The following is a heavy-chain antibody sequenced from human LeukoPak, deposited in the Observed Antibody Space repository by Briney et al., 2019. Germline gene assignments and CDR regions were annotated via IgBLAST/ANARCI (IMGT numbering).Heavy chain of an antibody. V-gene: IGHV4-59*12. CDR3: ARDLRGGSPGY. CDR1: SGSISSYY. Sequence: SETLSLTCSVSSGSISSYYWSWIRQPPGKGLEWIGSSFYSGSTYYNPSLKSRVTISVDTSKNQFSLKLSSVTAADTAVYYCARDLRGGSPGYWGQGTLVTVSS. CDR2: SFYSGST. J-gene: IGHJ4*02. D-gene: IGHD2-15*01.